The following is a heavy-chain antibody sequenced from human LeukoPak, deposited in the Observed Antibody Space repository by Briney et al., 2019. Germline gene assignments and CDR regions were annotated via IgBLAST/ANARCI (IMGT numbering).Heavy chain of an antibody. J-gene: IGHJ4*02. D-gene: IGHD3-22*01. CDR1: GFTFSSYA. V-gene: IGHV3-23*01. CDR3: AKIHSPYYYDSSGPDY. CDR2: ISGSGGST. Sequence: GGSLRLSCAASGFTFSSYAMSWVRQAPGKGLEWVSAISGSGGSTYYADSVKGRFTISRDNSKNTLHLQMNSLRAEDTAVYYCAKIHSPYYYDSSGPDYWGQGTLVTVSS.